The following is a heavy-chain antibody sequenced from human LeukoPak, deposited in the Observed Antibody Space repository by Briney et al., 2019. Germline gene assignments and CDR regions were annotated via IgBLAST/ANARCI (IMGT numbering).Heavy chain of an antibody. D-gene: IGHD1-26*01. CDR2: ISSSSSYI. V-gene: IGHV3-21*01. CDR3: ARDITGSYPMYYFDY. CDR1: GFTFSSYS. J-gene: IGHJ4*02. Sequence: GGSLRLSCAASGFTFSSYSMNWVRQAPGKGLEWVSSISSSSSYIYYADSVKGRFTISRDNAKNPLYLQMNSLRAEDTAVYYCARDITGSYPMYYFDYWGQGTLVTVSS.